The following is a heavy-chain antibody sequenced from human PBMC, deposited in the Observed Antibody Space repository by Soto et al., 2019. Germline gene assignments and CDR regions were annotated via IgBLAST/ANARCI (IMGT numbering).Heavy chain of an antibody. V-gene: IGHV3-11*06. CDR2: VSSSSTYT. Sequence: PGGSLRLSCASSGFTFIDYYMSWIRQAPGKGLEWVSYVSSSSTYTKYADSVTGRFTISRDNAKNSLYPQMDSLRAEDTAVYFCARHHGLRTPFDNWGQGTLVTVSS. J-gene: IGHJ4*02. D-gene: IGHD5-12*01. CDR1: GFTFIDYY. CDR3: ARHHGLRTPFDN.